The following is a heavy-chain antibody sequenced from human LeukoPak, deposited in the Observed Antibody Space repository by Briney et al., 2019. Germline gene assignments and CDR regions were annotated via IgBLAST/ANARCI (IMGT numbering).Heavy chain of an antibody. V-gene: IGHV4-34*01. Sequence: ETLSLTCAVYGGSFSGYYWSWIRQPPGKGLEWIGEINHSGSTNYNPSLKSRVTISVDTSKNQFSLKLSSVTAADTAVYYCASLWPYQLSAFDIWGQGTLVTVSS. CDR2: INHSGST. D-gene: IGHD2-2*01. CDR3: ASLWPYQLSAFDI. CDR1: GGSFSGYY. J-gene: IGHJ3*02.